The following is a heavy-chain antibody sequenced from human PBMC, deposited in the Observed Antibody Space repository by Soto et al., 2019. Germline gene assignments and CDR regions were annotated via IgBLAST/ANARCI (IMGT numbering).Heavy chain of an antibody. CDR3: ARGGGGQLVRGAFDI. CDR1: GFIVSSNY. Sequence: EVQLVESGGGLVQPGGSLRLSCAASGFIVSSNYMSWVRQAPGKGLEWVSVIYSGSSTYYADSVKGRFTISRNNSKNTLYFQMNSLRTEDTAVYYCARGGGGQLVRGAFDIWGQGTMVTVSS. D-gene: IGHD6-13*01. J-gene: IGHJ3*02. V-gene: IGHV3-53*04. CDR2: IYSGSST.